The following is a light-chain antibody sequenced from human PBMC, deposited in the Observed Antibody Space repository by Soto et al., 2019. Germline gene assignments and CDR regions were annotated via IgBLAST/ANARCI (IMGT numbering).Light chain of an antibody. CDR2: EVT. CDR3: CSDAGSSSYV. CDR1: SSDVWSFNF. J-gene: IGLJ1*01. V-gene: IGLV2-23*02. Sequence: QSVPTQPASVSGSLGQSITISCTRPSSDVWSFNFVSWYQQHPDKAPQVLIYEVTKRPPGVSNRFSGSKSGNTASLTISGLQADDEADYYCCSDAGSSSYVFGTGTKVTVL.